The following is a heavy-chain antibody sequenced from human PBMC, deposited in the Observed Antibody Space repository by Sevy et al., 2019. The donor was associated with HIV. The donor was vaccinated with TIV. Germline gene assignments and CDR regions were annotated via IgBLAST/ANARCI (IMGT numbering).Heavy chain of an antibody. CDR2: ISGLSNYI. D-gene: IGHD4-17*01. CDR3: ARTPLKVTTGLFDY. J-gene: IGHJ4*02. Sequence: GGSLRLSCAASGFTLSSYNMNWVRQAPGKGLEWVSSISGLSNYIYYADSVKGRFTISRDNAKNSLYLQMNSLRAEDTAVYYCARTPLKVTTGLFDYWGQGTLVTVSS. V-gene: IGHV3-21*01. CDR1: GFTLSSYN.